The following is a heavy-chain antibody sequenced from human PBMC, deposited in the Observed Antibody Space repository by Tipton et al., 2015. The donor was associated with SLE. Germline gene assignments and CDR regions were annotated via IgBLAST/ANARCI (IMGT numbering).Heavy chain of an antibody. Sequence: SLRLSCAASGFTFQNYAMFWVRQAPVKGLEWLTLISYDGRTKYDADSVRGRVTVSRDNSKDTLYLQISSLRPEDTALYYCAKAFKFRELISHLDFWGQGSLVTVSS. J-gene: IGHJ4*02. CDR1: GFTFQNYA. CDR2: ISYDGRTK. CDR3: AKAFKFRELISHLDF. D-gene: IGHD1-7*01. V-gene: IGHV3-30*04.